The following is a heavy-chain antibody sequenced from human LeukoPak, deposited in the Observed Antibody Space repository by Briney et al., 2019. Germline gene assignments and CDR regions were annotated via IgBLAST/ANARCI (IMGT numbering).Heavy chain of an antibody. J-gene: IGHJ6*02. CDR3: ARAPRGGYYYLDYYGMDV. Sequence: PGGSLRLSCAASGFTFSSYSMNWVRQAPGKGLEWVSYISSSSSTIYYADSVKGRFTISRDNAKNSLYLQMNSLRDEDTAVYYCARAPRGGYYYLDYYGMDVWGQGTTVTVSS. D-gene: IGHD3-22*01. V-gene: IGHV3-48*02. CDR1: GFTFSSYS. CDR2: ISSSSSTI.